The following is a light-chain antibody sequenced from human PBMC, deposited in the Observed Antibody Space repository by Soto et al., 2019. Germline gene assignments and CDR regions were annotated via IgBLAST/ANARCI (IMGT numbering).Light chain of an antibody. CDR3: QQLNSYPLT. CDR1: QGISSY. CDR2: AAS. Sequence: DIQLTQSPSFLSASVGDRVTITCRASQGISSYLAWYQQKPGKAPKLLIYAASTLQSGVPSRFSGSGSETEFTLTISSLQPEDFATYYCQQLNSYPLTFGVGNKVEIK. V-gene: IGKV1-9*01. J-gene: IGKJ4*01.